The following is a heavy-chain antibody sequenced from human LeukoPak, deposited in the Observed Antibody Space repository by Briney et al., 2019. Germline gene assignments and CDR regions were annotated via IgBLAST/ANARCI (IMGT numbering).Heavy chain of an antibody. V-gene: IGHV3-30*18. D-gene: IGHD2-2*01. CDR1: GFTFISYG. Sequence: GGSLRLSCAASGFTFISYGMHWVRQAPGKGLGWVSVISYDGSNKYYADSVKGRFTISRDNSKNTLYLQMNSLRAEDTAVYYCAKESGCSSTSCYRYFDYWGQGTLVTVSS. J-gene: IGHJ4*02. CDR3: AKESGCSSTSCYRYFDY. CDR2: ISYDGSNK.